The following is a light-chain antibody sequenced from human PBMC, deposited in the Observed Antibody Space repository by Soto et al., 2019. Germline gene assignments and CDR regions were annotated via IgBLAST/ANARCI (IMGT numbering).Light chain of an antibody. V-gene: IGKV3-20*01. CDR2: ETS. J-gene: IGKJ2*03. Sequence: EIVLTQSPGTLSLSPGERATLSCRASQSVSSSYLAWYQQKPGQAPRLLIFETSSRATGIPDRFSGSGSGAAFPLTISRLEPEDFAVYYCQQYGSSLYSFGQGTKLEI. CDR3: QQYGSSLYS. CDR1: QSVSSSY.